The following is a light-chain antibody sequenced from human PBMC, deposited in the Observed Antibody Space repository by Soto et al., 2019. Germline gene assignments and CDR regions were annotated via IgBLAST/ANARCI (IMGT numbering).Light chain of an antibody. CDR2: QVS. CDR3: TSFTSSNTWV. CDR1: SSDIGYYNY. V-gene: IGLV2-14*01. Sequence: QSVLTQPASVSGSPGQPITISCAGTSSDIGYYNYVSWYQQHPGKAPKLMIYQVSHRPSGVSNRFSGSKSGYTASLTISGLQAEDEADYHCTSFTSSNTWVFGGGTRLIVL. J-gene: IGLJ3*02.